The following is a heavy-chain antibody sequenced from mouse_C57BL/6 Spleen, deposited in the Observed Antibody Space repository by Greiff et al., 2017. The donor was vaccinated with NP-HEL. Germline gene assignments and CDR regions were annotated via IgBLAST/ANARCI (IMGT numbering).Heavy chain of an antibody. CDR1: GYAFSSSW. V-gene: IGHV1-82*01. CDR3: ARIYCYGSSSLYWYFDV. Sequence: QVQLKQSGPELVKPGASVKISCKASGYAFSSSWMNWVKQRPGKGLEWIGRIYPGDGDTNYNGKFKGKATLTADKSSSTAYMQLSSLTSEDSAVYVCARIYCYGSSSLYWYFDVWGTGTTVTVSS. CDR2: IYPGDGDT. J-gene: IGHJ1*03. D-gene: IGHD1-1*01.